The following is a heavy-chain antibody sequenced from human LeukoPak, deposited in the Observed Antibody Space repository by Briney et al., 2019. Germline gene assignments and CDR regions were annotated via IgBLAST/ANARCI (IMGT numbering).Heavy chain of an antibody. Sequence: PSETLSLTCAVSGGSISSSNWWSWVRQPPGKGMEWIGEIYHSGSTNYNPSLKSRVTISVDKSKNQFSLKLSSVTAADTAVYYCARARSPIGTTTGFDSWGQGTLVTVSS. CDR3: ARARSPIGTTTGFDS. V-gene: IGHV4-4*02. J-gene: IGHJ5*01. D-gene: IGHD1/OR15-1a*01. CDR1: GGSISSSNW. CDR2: IYHSGST.